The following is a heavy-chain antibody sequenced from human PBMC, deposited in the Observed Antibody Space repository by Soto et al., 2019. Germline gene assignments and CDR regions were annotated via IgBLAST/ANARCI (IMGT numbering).Heavy chain of an antibody. J-gene: IGHJ4*02. CDR2: ISYDGSNK. V-gene: IGHV3-30-3*01. Sequence: GGSLRLSCAASGFTFSSYAMHWVRQAPGKGLEWVAVISYDGSNKYYADSVKGRFTISRDNSKNTLYLQMNSLRAEDTAVYYCARGKLELDYWGQGTLVTVSS. CDR3: ARGKLELDY. D-gene: IGHD1-1*01. CDR1: GFTFSSYA.